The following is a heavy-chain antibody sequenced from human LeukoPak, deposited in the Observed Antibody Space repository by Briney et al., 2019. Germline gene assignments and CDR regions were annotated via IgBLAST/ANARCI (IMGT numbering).Heavy chain of an antibody. J-gene: IGHJ4*02. CDR2: ITSSGTYI. CDR3: ARDSVRHLDY. CDR1: GFTFSGYT. V-gene: IGHV3-21*01. Sequence: GGSLRLSCVASGFTFSGYTMNWVRQAPGKGLEWVASITSSGTYIYYADSVRGRFTISRDNAKNSLFLQMNSLRAEDSAVYYCARDSVRHLDYWGQGTLVTVSS. D-gene: IGHD5/OR15-5a*01.